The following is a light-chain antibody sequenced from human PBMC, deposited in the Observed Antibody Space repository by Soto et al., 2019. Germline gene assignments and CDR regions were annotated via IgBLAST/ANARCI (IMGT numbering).Light chain of an antibody. CDR2: KTS. J-gene: IGKJ5*01. V-gene: IGKV1-5*03. CDR1: QSINNW. Sequence: DIQMTQSTYTLSASVGDRVTITCRSSQSINNWLAWYQQKPGKAPKLLIHKTSDLESGVPSRFSGSGSGTEFSLTISSLQPDDFATYYCQQYNSYSTFGQGTRLEIK. CDR3: QQYNSYST.